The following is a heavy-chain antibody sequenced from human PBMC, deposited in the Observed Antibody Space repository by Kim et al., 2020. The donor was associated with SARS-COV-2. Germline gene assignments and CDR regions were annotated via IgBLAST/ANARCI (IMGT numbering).Heavy chain of an antibody. D-gene: IGHD2-2*01. Sequence: GGSLRLSCAASGFTFDNYAMTWVRQAPGKGLEWVSSISASDHFTYYEDSVKGRFTISRDNSKNTLYLQMNSLRAEDTAVYYCASRNPFCSDTRCFVTPIDYWGRGTLVTVSS. V-gene: IGHV3-23*01. CDR1: GFTFDNYA. J-gene: IGHJ4*02. CDR3: ASRNPFCSDTRCFVTPIDY. CDR2: ISASDHFT.